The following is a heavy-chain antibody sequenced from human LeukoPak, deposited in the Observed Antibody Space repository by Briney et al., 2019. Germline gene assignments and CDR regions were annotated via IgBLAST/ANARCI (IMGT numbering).Heavy chain of an antibody. CDR3: ARERSIRWAFDI. CDR1: GYTFTSYY. V-gene: IGHV1-46*01. D-gene: IGHD5-24*01. J-gene: IGHJ3*02. Sequence: ASVKVSCEASGYTFTSYYMHWVRQAPGQGLEWMGIINPSGGSTSYAQKFQGRVTMTRDTSTSTVYMELSSLRSEDTAVYYCARERSIRWAFDIWGQGTMVTVSS. CDR2: INPSGGST.